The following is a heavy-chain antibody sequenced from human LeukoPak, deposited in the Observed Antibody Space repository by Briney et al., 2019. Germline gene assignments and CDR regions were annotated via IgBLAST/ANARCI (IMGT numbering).Heavy chain of an antibody. D-gene: IGHD3-10*01. CDR2: TYYGGST. Sequence: SETLSLTCTVSGGSISSNSYYWGWIRQPPGKGLEWIGSTYYGGSTDYNPSLKSRVTISIDTSKNQFSLKLSSVTAADTAMYYCARDSGRYYEYNWLHPWGQGTLVTVSS. V-gene: IGHV4-39*07. CDR1: GGSISSNSYY. J-gene: IGHJ5*02. CDR3: ARDSGRYYEYNWLHP.